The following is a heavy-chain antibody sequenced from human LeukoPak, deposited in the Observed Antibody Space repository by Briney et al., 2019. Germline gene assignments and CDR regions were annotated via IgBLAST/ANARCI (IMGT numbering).Heavy chain of an antibody. CDR3: ARISGGHYYAIDY. CDR2: IYYSGST. D-gene: IGHD3-22*01. CDR1: GGSISISSYY. J-gene: IGHJ4*02. V-gene: IGHV4-39*01. Sequence: PSETLSLTCTVSGGSISISSYYWGWIRQPPGKGLEWIGSIYYSGSTYYNPSLKSRVTISVDTSKNQFSLRLSSVTAADTAVYYCARISGGHYYAIDYWGQGTLVTVSS.